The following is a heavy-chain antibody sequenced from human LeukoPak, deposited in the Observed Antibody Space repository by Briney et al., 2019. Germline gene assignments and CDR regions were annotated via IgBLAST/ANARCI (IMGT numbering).Heavy chain of an antibody. CDR3: AKDSWSRNGIYDPFDI. D-gene: IGHD2-8*01. V-gene: IGHV3-23*01. CDR2: VGGDDTT. J-gene: IGHJ3*02. Sequence: QSGGPPRLSCAASGFIFSDYAMNWVRQAPGKGLEWVSVVGGDDTTFYTDSVKGRFTISRDNSKNTLSLQMNSLRLEDTAVYYCAKDSWSRNGIYDPFDIWGQGTMVTVSS. CDR1: GFIFSDYA.